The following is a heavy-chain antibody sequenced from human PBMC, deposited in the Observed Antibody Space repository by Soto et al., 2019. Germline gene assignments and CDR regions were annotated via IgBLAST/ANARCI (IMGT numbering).Heavy chain of an antibody. CDR2: IDPSGGGT. CDR1: GYTFTSYY. D-gene: IGHD2-15*01. CDR3: ARDRVDCSGGNCWRSVEDT. Sequence: QVQLVQSGAEVKKPGASVRVSCKASGYTFTSYYMHWVRQAPGQGLEWMGIIDPSGGGTSYAQKLQGRLTMTRDTSTSTVYMELSSLRSEDTAVYYCARDRVDCSGGNCWRSVEDTWGQGTLVTVSS. V-gene: IGHV1-46*01. J-gene: IGHJ5*02.